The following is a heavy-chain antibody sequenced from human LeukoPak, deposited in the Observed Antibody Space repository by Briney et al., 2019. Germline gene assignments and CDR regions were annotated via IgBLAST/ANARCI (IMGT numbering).Heavy chain of an antibody. Sequence: GGSLRLSCAASGFTFSDYYMSWVRQAPGKGLEWVSSISSSSSYISYADSVKGRFTISRDNAKNSLYLQMNSLRAEDTAVYYCASGYDSSGYYYNYWGQGTLVTVSS. J-gene: IGHJ4*02. CDR3: ASGYDSSGYYYNY. V-gene: IGHV3-21*01. CDR2: ISSSSSYI. D-gene: IGHD3-22*01. CDR1: GFTFSDYY.